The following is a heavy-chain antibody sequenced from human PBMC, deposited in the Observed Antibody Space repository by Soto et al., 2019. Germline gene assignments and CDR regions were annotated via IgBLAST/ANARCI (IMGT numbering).Heavy chain of an antibody. CDR2: VFYGGT. CDR3: ASYRGALFCVY. CDR1: GRSMSSNY. Sequence: PSETLPLTCAVSGRSMSSNYWSWIRQSPDKGLEWLGYVFYGGTDYNPSLGGRVSMSVETSKSQFSLKLTSVTVADTAVYYCASYRGALFCVYWGKGIRVTVSS. J-gene: IGHJ4*02. V-gene: IGHV4-59*01. D-gene: IGHD2-8*01.